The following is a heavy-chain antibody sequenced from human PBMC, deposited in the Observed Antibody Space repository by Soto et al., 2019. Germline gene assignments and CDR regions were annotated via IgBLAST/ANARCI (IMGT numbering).Heavy chain of an antibody. CDR1: GYSFTSYW. Sequence: VESLKISCNGSGYSFTSYWIGWVRQMPGKGLEWMGVIYPGDSRTRYSPSFQGRVTISADKSISTAYLQWTSLEASDTAMYCAIRSFSSPEFSPWGQGALVTVSS. CDR2: IYPGDSRT. D-gene: IGHD1-26*01. J-gene: IGHJ5*02. CDR3: IRSFSSPEFSP. V-gene: IGHV5-51*01.